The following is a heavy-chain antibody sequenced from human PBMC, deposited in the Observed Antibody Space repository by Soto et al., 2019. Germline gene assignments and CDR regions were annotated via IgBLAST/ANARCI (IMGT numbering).Heavy chain of an antibody. CDR1: GFRFSSYG. Sequence: PGGSLRLSCTASGFRFSSYGMNWVRQAPGKGLEWVSSISSGSSFIYYADSVKGRFTISRDNAKNSVYLQMNSLRAEDTAVYYCAREHCGSTSCYWFYYGMDVWGQGTTVTVSS. CDR2: ISSGSSFI. J-gene: IGHJ6*02. CDR3: AREHCGSTSCYWFYYGMDV. D-gene: IGHD2-2*01. V-gene: IGHV3-21*01.